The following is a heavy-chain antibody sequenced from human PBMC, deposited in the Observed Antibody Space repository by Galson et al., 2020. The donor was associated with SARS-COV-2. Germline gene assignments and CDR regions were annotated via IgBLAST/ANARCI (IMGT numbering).Heavy chain of an antibody. CDR1: GFTFSSYG. V-gene: IGHV3-30*18. Sequence: SCAATGFTFSSYGMHWVRQAPGKGLAWMAVISYEGNNKYYADSVKGRFTLSRDTSKNTLYLQMNSRRAEDTAVYYCAKSRGGYWYFDVWGRGTLVTVSS. CDR2: ISYEGNNK. J-gene: IGHJ2*01. D-gene: IGHD3-16*01. CDR3: AKSRGGYWYFDV.